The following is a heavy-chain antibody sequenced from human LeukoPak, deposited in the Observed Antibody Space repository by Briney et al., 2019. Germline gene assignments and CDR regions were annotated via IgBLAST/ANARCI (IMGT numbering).Heavy chain of an antibody. J-gene: IGHJ6*03. CDR3: ASLCCGSYYMDV. D-gene: IGHD2-15*01. Sequence: SVKVSCKASGGTLNSYVISWVRQAPGQGLEWMGGIIPISGTANYAQKFQGRVTITADKSTSTASMELSSLRSEDTAVYYCASLCCGSYYMDVWGKGTTVTVSS. V-gene: IGHV1-69*06. CDR1: GGTLNSYV. CDR2: IIPISGTA.